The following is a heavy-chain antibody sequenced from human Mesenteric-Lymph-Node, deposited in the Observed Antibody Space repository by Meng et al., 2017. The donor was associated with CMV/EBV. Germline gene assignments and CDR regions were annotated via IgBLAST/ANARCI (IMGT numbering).Heavy chain of an antibody. V-gene: IGHV3-23*01. Sequence: GESLKISCAVSGFTFGDYGMSWVRQAPGKGLEWVSTISGGGGTTFYADSVKGRLTISRDNSEKTLYLQMHSLRAEDTAVYYCAKTGFEAGRTGGLYYYFYDMDIWGQGTTVTVSS. J-gene: IGHJ6*02. CDR1: GFTFGDYG. D-gene: IGHD6-13*01. CDR2: ISGGGGTT. CDR3: AKTGFEAGRTGGLYYYFYDMDI.